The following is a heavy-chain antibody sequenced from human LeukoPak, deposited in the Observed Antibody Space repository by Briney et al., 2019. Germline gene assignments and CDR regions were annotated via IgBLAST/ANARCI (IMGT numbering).Heavy chain of an antibody. CDR2: IYASGST. Sequence: SETLSLTCTVSGGSIRSYYWSWIRQPPGKGLEWIAYIYASGSTNYNPSIKSRVTISVDTSKNQFSLKLSSVTAADTAVYYCARHSEAAGTFDYWGQGTLVTVSS. CDR1: GGSIRSYY. CDR3: ARHSEAAGTFDY. V-gene: IGHV4-4*09. D-gene: IGHD6-13*01. J-gene: IGHJ4*02.